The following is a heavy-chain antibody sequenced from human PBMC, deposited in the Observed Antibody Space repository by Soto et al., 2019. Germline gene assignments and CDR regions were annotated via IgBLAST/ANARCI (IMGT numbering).Heavy chain of an antibody. D-gene: IGHD3-9*01. CDR2: ISAYNGNT. Sequence: ASVKVSCKSSGDTFTSYGISCVRQAPGQGLEWMGWISAYNGNTNYAQKLQGRVTMTTDTSTSTAYMELRSLRSDDTAVYYCARDLTPGLGDHWGQGTRVAVSS. CDR1: GDTFTSYG. CDR3: ARDLTPGLGDH. V-gene: IGHV1-18*01. J-gene: IGHJ4*02.